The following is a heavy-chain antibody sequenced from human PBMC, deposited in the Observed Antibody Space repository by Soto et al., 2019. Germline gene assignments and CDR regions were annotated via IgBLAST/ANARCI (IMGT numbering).Heavy chain of an antibody. J-gene: IGHJ6*02. CDR3: AGGIMIFGVVIPMDV. CDR1: GFTFSDYY. Sequence: GGSLRLSCAASGFTFSDYYMSWIRQAPGKGLEWVSYISSSGSTIYYADSVKGRFTISRDNAKNSLYLQMNSLRAEDTAVYYYAGGIMIFGVVIPMDVWGQGTTVTVSS. CDR2: ISSSGSTI. D-gene: IGHD3-3*01. V-gene: IGHV3-11*01.